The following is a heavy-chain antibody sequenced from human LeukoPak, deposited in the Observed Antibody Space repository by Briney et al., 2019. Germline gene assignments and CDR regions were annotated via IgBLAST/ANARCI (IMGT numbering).Heavy chain of an antibody. Sequence: ASVKVSCKASGYTFTSYAMHWVRQAPGQRLEWVGWINAGNGNTKYSQKFQGRVTITRDTSASTAYMELSSLRSEDTAMYYCARHAYCSKSGGDCYPDYWGQGTLVTVSS. CDR3: ARHAYCSKSGGDCYPDY. V-gene: IGHV1-3*01. CDR2: INAGNGNT. CDR1: GYTFTSYA. J-gene: IGHJ4*02. D-gene: IGHD2-21*01.